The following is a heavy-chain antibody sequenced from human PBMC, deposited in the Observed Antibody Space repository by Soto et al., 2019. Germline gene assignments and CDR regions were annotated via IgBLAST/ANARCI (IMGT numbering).Heavy chain of an antibody. J-gene: IGHJ6*03. D-gene: IGHD3-3*01. CDR1: GFTFSSYS. CDR2: ISSSSSYI. V-gene: IGHV3-21*01. Sequence: EVQLVESGGGLVKPGGSLRLSCAASGFTFSSYSMNWVRQAPGKGLEWVSSISSSSSYIYYADSVKGRFTISRDNAKNSLYLQMNSLRAEDTAVYSCARDRRTNFGVVHPILSSMDVWGKGTTVTVSS. CDR3: ARDRRTNFGVVHPILSSMDV.